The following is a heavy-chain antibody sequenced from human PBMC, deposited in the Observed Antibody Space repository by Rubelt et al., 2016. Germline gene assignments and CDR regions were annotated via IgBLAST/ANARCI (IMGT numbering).Heavy chain of an antibody. D-gene: IGHD6-6*01. Sequence: GWINPNSGGTNYAQKFQGRVTMTRDTSISTAYMELSRLRSDDTAVYYCASTWGGEQLELVYWGQGTLVTVSS. V-gene: IGHV1-2*02. J-gene: IGHJ4*02. CDR3: ASTWGGEQLELVY. CDR2: INPNSGGT.